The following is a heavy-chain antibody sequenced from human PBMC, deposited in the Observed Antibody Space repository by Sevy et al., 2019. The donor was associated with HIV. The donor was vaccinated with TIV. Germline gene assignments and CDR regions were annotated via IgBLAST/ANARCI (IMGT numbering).Heavy chain of an antibody. CDR3: AREPDSGGYSKMDV. J-gene: IGHJ6*02. D-gene: IGHD3-22*01. Sequence: GGSLRLSCAGSGFTFSSYWMHWVRQAPGKGLVWVSRISGDVSSTTYADSVKGRFTISRDNAKNTLFLQMNSLRAEDSAVYFCAREPDSGGYSKMDVWGQGTPVTVSS. CDR2: ISGDVSST. V-gene: IGHV3-74*01. CDR1: GFTFSSYW.